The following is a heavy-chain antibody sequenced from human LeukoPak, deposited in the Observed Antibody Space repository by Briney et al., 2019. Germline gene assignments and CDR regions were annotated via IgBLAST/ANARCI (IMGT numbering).Heavy chain of an antibody. J-gene: IGHJ4*02. Sequence: SETLSLTCTVSGGSISSSSYYWGWIRQPPGKGLEWIGYIYYSGSTNYNPSLKSRVTISVDTSKNQFSLKLSSVTAADTAVYYCAREYDSSGYYYWGQGTLVTVSS. D-gene: IGHD3-22*01. V-gene: IGHV4-61*05. CDR2: IYYSGST. CDR3: AREYDSSGYYY. CDR1: GGSISSSSYY.